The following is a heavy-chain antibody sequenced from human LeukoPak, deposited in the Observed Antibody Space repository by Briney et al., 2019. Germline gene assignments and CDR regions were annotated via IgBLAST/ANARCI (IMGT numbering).Heavy chain of an antibody. Sequence: PGGSLRLSCAASGSTFSSYEMNWVRQAPGKGLEWVSYISSSGSTIYYADSVKGRFTISRDNSKNTLYLQMNSLRAEDTAVYYCANPYYGEGVNWGQGTLVTVSS. CDR3: ANPYYGEGVN. V-gene: IGHV3-48*03. D-gene: IGHD4-17*01. CDR1: GSTFSSYE. J-gene: IGHJ4*02. CDR2: ISSSGSTI.